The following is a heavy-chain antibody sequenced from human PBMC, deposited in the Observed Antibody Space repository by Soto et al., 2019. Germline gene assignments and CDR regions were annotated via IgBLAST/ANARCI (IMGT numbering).Heavy chain of an antibody. CDR2: INHSGST. CDR1: GGSISSSNYY. D-gene: IGHD5-12*01. J-gene: IGHJ4*02. CDR3: ARDRGFRDY. Sequence: PSETLSLTCTVSGGSISSSNYYWSWIRQPPGKGLEWIGEINHSGSTYYNPSLKSRVTISVDTSKNQFSLKLSSVTAADTAVYYCARDRGFRDYWGQGTLVTVSS. V-gene: IGHV4-30-4*08.